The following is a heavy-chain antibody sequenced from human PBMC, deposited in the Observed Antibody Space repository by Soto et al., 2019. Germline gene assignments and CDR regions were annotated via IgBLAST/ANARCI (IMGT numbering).Heavy chain of an antibody. CDR1: GFTFSRNT. V-gene: IGHV3-21*01. J-gene: IGHJ6*02. Sequence: EVQLVESGGGLFKPGGSLRLSCVTSGFTFSRNTMNWVRQAPGKGLEWVASITSSGSYVYYADSVKGRFSASRDNAKNSLSLQMDSLRPDDTAIYFCVKDDGIEAMDVWGQGTTVTVSS. CDR3: VKDDGIEAMDV. D-gene: IGHD3-3*02. CDR2: ITSSGSYV.